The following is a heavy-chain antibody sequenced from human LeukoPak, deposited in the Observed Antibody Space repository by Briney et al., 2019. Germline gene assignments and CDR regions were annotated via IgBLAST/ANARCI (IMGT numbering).Heavy chain of an antibody. CDR3: ARELRGYLNY. CDR2: VSYDGSNK. D-gene: IGHD2-15*01. V-gene: IGHV3-30*04. Sequence: GGSLRLSCAASGFTFSTYPMHWVRQAPGKGLEWVAIVSYDGSNKSYADSVRGRFTISRDNSKNTLYLQMNGLRTEDTAVYYCARELRGYLNYWGQGTLVTVSS. J-gene: IGHJ4*02. CDR1: GFTFSTYP.